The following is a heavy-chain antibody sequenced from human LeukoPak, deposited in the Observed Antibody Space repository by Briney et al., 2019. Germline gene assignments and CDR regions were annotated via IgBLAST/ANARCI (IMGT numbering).Heavy chain of an antibody. CDR3: AKTHPYADYYFDY. CDR2: ISAYNGNT. D-gene: IGHD4-17*01. J-gene: IGHJ4*02. Sequence: ASVKVSCKASGYTFTSYGISWVRQAPGQGLEWMGWISAYNGNTNYAQKFQGRVTMTTDTSTSTAYMEMRSLRSDDTAVYYCAKTHPYADYYFDYWGQGTLVTVSS. V-gene: IGHV1-18*01. CDR1: GYTFTSYG.